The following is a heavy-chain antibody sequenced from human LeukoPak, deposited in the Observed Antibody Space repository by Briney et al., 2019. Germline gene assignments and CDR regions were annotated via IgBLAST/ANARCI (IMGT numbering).Heavy chain of an antibody. CDR1: GGTFSSYA. J-gene: IGHJ6*02. CDR2: IIPIFGTA. Sequence: GASVTVSCKASGGTFSSYAISWVRQAPGQGLEWMGGIIPIFGTANYAQKFQGRVTITADESTSTAYMELSSLRSEDTAVYYCARRVSAMDPYYYYYGMDVWGQGTTVTVSS. D-gene: IGHD5-18*01. V-gene: IGHV1-69*13. CDR3: ARRVSAMDPYYYYYGMDV.